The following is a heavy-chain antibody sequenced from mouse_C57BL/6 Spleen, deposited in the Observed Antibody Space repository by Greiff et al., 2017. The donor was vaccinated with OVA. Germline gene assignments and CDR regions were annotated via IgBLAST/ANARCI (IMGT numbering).Heavy chain of an antibody. D-gene: IGHD2-2*01. CDR3: AGSGGYAFDF. Sequence: QVQLQQPGTELVKPGASVKLSCTASGYNFTSYCMHWVKQRPGQGLDWIGNINPSNGGTNYNEKFQSKATLTVDKSSSTAYMLLSSLSSEDSAVCCCAGSGGYAFDFWGTGTTLTVSS. CDR2: INPSNGGT. CDR1: GYNFTSYC. V-gene: IGHV1-53*01. J-gene: IGHJ2*01.